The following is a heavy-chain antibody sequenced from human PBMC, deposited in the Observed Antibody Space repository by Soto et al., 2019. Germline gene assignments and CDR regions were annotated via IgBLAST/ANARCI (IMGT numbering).Heavy chain of an antibody. J-gene: IGHJ4*02. D-gene: IGHD6-13*01. CDR2: IYYSGST. Sequence: QVQLQESGPGLVKPSQTLSLTCTVSGGSISSGGYYWSWIRQHPGKGLEWIGYIYYSGSTYYDPSLKSRVTISVDTSKNQFSLKLSSVTAADTAVYYCARGGIAAAAPPDYWGQGTLVTVSS. CDR3: ARGGIAAAAPPDY. V-gene: IGHV4-31*03. CDR1: GGSISSGGYY.